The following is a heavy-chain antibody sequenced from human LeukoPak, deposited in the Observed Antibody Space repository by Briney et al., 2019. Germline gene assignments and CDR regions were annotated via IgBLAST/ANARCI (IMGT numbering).Heavy chain of an antibody. Sequence: GGSLRLSCAASGFTFIDYDMHWVRQVIGKGLEWVSAIGIRGDTHYSGSVKGRFTISRENAESSLYLQMNSLRAEDTAVYYCARGGIQVSGIDEFDYWGQGTLVTISS. CDR2: IGIRGDT. J-gene: IGHJ4*02. CDR3: ARGGIQVSGIDEFDY. D-gene: IGHD6-19*01. CDR1: GFTFIDYD. V-gene: IGHV3-13*01.